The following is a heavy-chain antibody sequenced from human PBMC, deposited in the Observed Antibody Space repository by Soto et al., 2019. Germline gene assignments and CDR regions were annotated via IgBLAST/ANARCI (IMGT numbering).Heavy chain of an antibody. CDR3: ARRYYNSGSYAYYFDY. V-gene: IGHV3-48*02. D-gene: IGHD3-10*01. J-gene: IGHJ4*02. Sequence: GGSLRLSCTASGFTFSTYSMNWVRQAPGKGLEWVSYIGSGGSTMYYADSVKGRFTISRDNAKNSLYLQMNSLRDDDTAVYYCARRYYNSGSYAYYFDYWGQGALVTVSS. CDR1: GFTFSTYS. CDR2: IGSGGSTM.